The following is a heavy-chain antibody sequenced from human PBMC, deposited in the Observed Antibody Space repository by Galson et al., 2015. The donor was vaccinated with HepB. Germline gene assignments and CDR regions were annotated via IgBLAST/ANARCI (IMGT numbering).Heavy chain of an antibody. CDR1: GFTFSSYA. V-gene: IGHV3-23*01. D-gene: IGHD2-2*01. CDR2: ITGSGKST. CDR3: AKPFRGVVVGAATDYCDS. J-gene: IGHJ4*02. Sequence: SLRLSCAASGFTFSSYAMNWVRQAPGKGLEWVSIITGSGKSTYYADSVKGRFTISRDNSKDTLYLQMNSLRDEDTAVYYCAKPFRGVVVGAATDYCDSWDQGTLVTVSS.